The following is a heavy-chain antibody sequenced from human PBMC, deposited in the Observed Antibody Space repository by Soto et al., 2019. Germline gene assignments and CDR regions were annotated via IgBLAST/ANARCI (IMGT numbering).Heavy chain of an antibody. CDR3: ARDAQPKGVAADGASDY. CDR2: ITTYNGNR. J-gene: IGHJ4*02. V-gene: IGHV1-18*01. CDR1: GYTFKNYG. Sequence: QVQLVQSGPEVKNPGASVKVSCKASGYTFKNYGIKWVRQAPGQGLEWVGWITTYNGNRYSAEKFQGRVTMTTDTSKSTTYMELKSLTSDDTGVYYCARDAQPKGVAADGASDYWGQGTLVTGSS. D-gene: IGHD6-19*01.